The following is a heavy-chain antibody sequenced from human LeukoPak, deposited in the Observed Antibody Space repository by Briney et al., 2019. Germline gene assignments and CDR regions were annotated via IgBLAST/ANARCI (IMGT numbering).Heavy chain of an antibody. V-gene: IGHV1-8*01. CDR3: ARPRTYSSSWPPGY. J-gene: IGHJ4*02. CDR2: MNPNSGNT. CDR1: GYTFTSYD. Sequence: GASVKVSCKASGYTFTSYDINWVRQATGQGLEWMGWMNPNSGNTGYAQKFQGRVTMTRNTSISTAYMELGSLRSEDTAVYYCARPRTYSSSWPPGYWGQGTLVTVSS. D-gene: IGHD6-13*01.